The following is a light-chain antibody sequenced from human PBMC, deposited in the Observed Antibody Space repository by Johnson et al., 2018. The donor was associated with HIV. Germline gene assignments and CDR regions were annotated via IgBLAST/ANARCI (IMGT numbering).Light chain of an antibody. Sequence: QSVLTQPPSVSAAPGQKVTISCSGSSSNIGNSYVSWYQQLPGTAPKLLIYDNNKRPSEIPDRFSGSKSGTSATLGITGLQTGAETDYYCGSWDSSLSAFVFGTGTKVTVL. V-gene: IGLV1-51*01. J-gene: IGLJ1*01. CDR2: DNN. CDR1: SSNIGNSY. CDR3: GSWDSSLSAFV.